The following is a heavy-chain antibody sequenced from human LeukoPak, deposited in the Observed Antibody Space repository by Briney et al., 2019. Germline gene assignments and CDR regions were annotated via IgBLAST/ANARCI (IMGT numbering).Heavy chain of an antibody. CDR3: ARDHQYYYDSSGYYQA. J-gene: IGHJ5*02. D-gene: IGHD3-22*01. Sequence: ASVKVSCKASGYTFTGYYMHWVRQAPGQGLEWMGWINPNSGGTNYAQKFQGRVTMTRDTSISTAYMELSRPRSDDTAVYYCARDHQYYYDSSGYYQAWGQGTLVTVSS. CDR2: INPNSGGT. CDR1: GYTFTGYY. V-gene: IGHV1-2*02.